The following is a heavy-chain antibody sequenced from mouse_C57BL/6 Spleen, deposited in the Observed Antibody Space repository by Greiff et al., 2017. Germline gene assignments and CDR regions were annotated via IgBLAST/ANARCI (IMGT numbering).Heavy chain of an antibody. V-gene: IGHV14-4*01. J-gene: IGHJ4*01. CDR1: GFNIKDDY. CDR3: TTRDYGSAMDY. D-gene: IGHD1-1*01. Sequence: LVESGAELVRPGASVKLSCTASGFNIKDDYMHWVKQRPEQGLEWIGWIDPENGDTEYASKFQGKATITADTSSNTAYLQLSSLTSEDTAVYYCTTRDYGSAMDYWGQGTSVTVAS. CDR2: IDPENGDT.